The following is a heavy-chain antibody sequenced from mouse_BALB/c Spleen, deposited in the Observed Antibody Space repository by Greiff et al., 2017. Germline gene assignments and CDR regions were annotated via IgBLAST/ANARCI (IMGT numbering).Heavy chain of an antibody. CDR1: GYSFTSYW. V-gene: IGHV1S126*01. D-gene: IGHD1-2*01. J-gene: IGHJ2*01. CDR2: IDPSDSET. Sequence: VQLVESGPQLVRPGASVKISCKASGYSFTSYWMHWVKQRPGQGLEWIGMIDPSDSETRLNQKFKDKATLTVDKSSSTAYMQLSSPTSEDSAVYYCARSQRLLYFDYWGQGTTLTVSS. CDR3: ARSQRLLYFDY.